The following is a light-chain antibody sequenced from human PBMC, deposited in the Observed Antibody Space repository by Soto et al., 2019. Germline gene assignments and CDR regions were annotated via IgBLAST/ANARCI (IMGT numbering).Light chain of an antibody. CDR2: DAS. CDR3: QQYKTYWT. V-gene: IGKV1-5*01. J-gene: IGKJ1*01. Sequence: DIEITQSPSNLSASVGDGVTITFRASQRISTWLAWYQQRPGKAPKLLISDASSSETGVPSRFSGSGAGTEFTLTIKSLQPDDFATYYCQQYKTYWTFGQGTKVDIK. CDR1: QRISTW.